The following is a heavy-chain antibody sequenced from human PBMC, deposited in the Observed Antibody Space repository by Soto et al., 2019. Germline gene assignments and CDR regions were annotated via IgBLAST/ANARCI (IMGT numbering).Heavy chain of an antibody. CDR3: AYSGSGSYYNHDYYVMDV. CDR2: IIPIFGTA. D-gene: IGHD3-10*01. Sequence: GASVKVSWNASGGTFSSYAISWVRQAPGQGLEWMGGIIPIFGTAKYAQKFQGRVTITADEYTSTAYMELSSLRSEDTAVYYWAYSGSGSYYNHDYYVMDVWAQGTTVTVSS. CDR1: GGTFSSYA. V-gene: IGHV1-69*13. J-gene: IGHJ6*02.